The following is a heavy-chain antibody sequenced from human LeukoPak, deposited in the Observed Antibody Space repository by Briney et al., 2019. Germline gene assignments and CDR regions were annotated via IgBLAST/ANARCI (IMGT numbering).Heavy chain of an antibody. CDR3: ARVYYDSSGYYYAHDY. Sequence: SVKVSCKXSGGTFSSYAISWVRQSPGQGLEWMGRIIPIFGTANYAQKFQGRVTITTDESTSTAYMELSSLRSEDTAVYYCARVYYDSSGYYYAHDYWGQGTLVTVSS. CDR1: GGTFSSYA. J-gene: IGHJ4*02. D-gene: IGHD3-22*01. V-gene: IGHV1-69*05. CDR2: IIPIFGTA.